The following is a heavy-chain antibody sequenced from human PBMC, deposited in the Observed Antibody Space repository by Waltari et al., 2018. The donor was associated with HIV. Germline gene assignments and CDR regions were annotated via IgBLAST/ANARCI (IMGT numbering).Heavy chain of an antibody. CDR3: ATTHGSGDYDNDFDY. CDR1: GFTFSFYW. CDR2: INQAGTER. V-gene: IGHV3-7*01. J-gene: IGHJ4*02. D-gene: IGHD3-10*01. Sequence: EVQLVESGGGWVQPGGSLTLTCEASGFTFSFYWLSWVRKAPGKGREGVAKINQAGTERHYVYSVRGRFTISRDNGKTSLFLQMDSLSVEDTAVYYCATTHGSGDYDNDFDYWGQGTLVAVSS.